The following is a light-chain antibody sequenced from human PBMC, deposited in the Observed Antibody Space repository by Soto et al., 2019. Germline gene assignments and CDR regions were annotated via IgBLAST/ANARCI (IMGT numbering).Light chain of an antibody. V-gene: IGLV3-1*01. J-gene: IGLJ2*01. Sequence: SYELTQPPSVSVSPGQTASITCSGDKLGDKYVCWYQQKPGQSPVLVIYQDNKRPSGIPERFSGSNSGYTATLTISGTQAMDEADYYCQAWDSSTVVFGGGTKVTVL. CDR1: KLGDKY. CDR2: QDN. CDR3: QAWDSSTVV.